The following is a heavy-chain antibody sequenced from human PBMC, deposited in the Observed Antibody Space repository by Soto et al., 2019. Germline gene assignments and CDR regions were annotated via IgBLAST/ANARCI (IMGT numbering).Heavy chain of an antibody. J-gene: IGHJ4*02. D-gene: IGHD3-3*01. CDR1: GDSVTSGDYY. CDR2: IYNIGST. CDR3: ARDGEV. Sequence: QVQLQESGPGLVKPSETLSLTCTVSGDSVTSGDYYWNWIRQPPGKGLEWIGYIYNIGSTNYNPSLKSRVTISVDTSNNQFSRTLTSVTAADTAVYYCARDGEVWGQGTLVTVSS. V-gene: IGHV4-61*08.